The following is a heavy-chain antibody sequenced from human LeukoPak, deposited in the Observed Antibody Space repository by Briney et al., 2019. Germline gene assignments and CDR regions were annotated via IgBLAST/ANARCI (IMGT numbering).Heavy chain of an antibody. CDR2: IRYNGNDK. V-gene: IGHV3-30*02. CDR1: GFTFSNYG. J-gene: IGHJ4*02. CDR3: AREGVAAADTYFDY. Sequence: GGSLRLSCAASGFTFSNYGMHWVRQAPGKGLEWVTFIRYNGNDKFYAGSVKGRFTISRDNAKNTLYLQMNSLRGEDTAVYYCAREGVAAADTYFDYWGQGTLVTVSS. D-gene: IGHD6-13*01.